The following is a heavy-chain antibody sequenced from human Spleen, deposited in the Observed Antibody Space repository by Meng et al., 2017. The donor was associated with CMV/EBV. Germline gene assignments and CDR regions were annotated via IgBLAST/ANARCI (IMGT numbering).Heavy chain of an antibody. CDR2: INPYSGGT. CDR1: GYTFTSYY. D-gene: IGHD2-2*01. J-gene: IGHJ6*02. Sequence: ASVKVSCKASGYTFTSYYIHWVRQAPGQGLEWMGWINPYSGGTNFAQQFQGRVTMTGDTSITTAYMQLSSLRSDDTATYFCARERYLEPAASPDYVYFGMDVWGQGTTVTVSS. V-gene: IGHV1-2*02. CDR3: ARERYLEPAASPDYVYFGMDV.